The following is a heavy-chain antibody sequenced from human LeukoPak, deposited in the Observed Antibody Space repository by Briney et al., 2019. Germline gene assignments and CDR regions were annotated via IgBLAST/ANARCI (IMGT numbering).Heavy chain of an antibody. CDR3: AKFGGVYYDSSGYYPIQFDY. CDR2: ISGSGGST. J-gene: IGHJ4*02. V-gene: IGHV3-23*01. Sequence: GGSLRLSCAASGFTFSSYSMNWVRQAPGKGLEWVSAISGSGGSTYYADSVKGRFTISRDNSKNTLYLQMNSLRAEDTAVYYCAKFGGVYYDSSGYYPIQFDYWGQGTLVTVSS. D-gene: IGHD3-22*01. CDR1: GFTFSSYS.